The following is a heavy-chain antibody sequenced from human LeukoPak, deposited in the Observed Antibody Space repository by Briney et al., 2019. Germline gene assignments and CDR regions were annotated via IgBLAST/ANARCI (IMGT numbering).Heavy chain of an antibody. CDR2: INSDGSWT. CDR1: GNYW. J-gene: IGHJ4*02. CDR3: VSFYATY. Sequence: PGGSLRLSCAASGNYWMHWVRQVPGKGLVWVSHINSDGSWTSYADSVKGRFTISKDNAKNTVYLQMTSLRAEDTAVYYCVSFYATYWGRGTLVTVSS. V-gene: IGHV3-74*01. D-gene: IGHD2/OR15-2a*01.